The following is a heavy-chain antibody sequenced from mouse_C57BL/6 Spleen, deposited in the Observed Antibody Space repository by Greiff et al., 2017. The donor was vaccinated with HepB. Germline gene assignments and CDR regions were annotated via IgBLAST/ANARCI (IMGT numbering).Heavy chain of an antibody. CDR3: AQNPDYDYEGYAMDY. CDR1: GFSLTSYG. J-gene: IGHJ4*01. CDR2: IWRGGST. D-gene: IGHD2-4*01. V-gene: IGHV2-5*01. Sequence: VKLMESGPGLVQPSQSLSITCTVSGFSLTSYGVHWVRQSPGKGLEWLGVIWRGGSTDYNAAFMSRLSITKDNSKSQVFFKMNSLQADDTAIYYCAQNPDYDYEGYAMDYWGQGTSVTVSS.